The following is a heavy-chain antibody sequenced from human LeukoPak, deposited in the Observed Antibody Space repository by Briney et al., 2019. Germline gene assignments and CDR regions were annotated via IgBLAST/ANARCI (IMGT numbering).Heavy chain of an antibody. CDR3: VRRSGDCYAY. Sequence: GGSLRLSCSASGFTFSHYPVHWVRQAPGKGLQYVSAISSNGGSTYYAESVKGRFTISRDNSKNTLYLQMSSLISEDTALYYCVRRSGDCYAYWGQGTLVTVSS. D-gene: IGHD6-25*01. J-gene: IGHJ4*02. V-gene: IGHV3-64D*06. CDR1: GFTFSHYP. CDR2: ISSNGGST.